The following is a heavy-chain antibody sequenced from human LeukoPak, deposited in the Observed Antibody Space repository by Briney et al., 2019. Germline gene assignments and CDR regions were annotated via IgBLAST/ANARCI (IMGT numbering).Heavy chain of an antibody. Sequence: SETLSLTCTVSGGSISSSSCYWGWIRQPPGKGLEWIGSIYYSGSTYYNPSLKSRVTISVDTSKNQFSLKLSSVTAADTAVYYCAREGATNALVYWGQGTLVTVSS. CDR1: GGSISSSSCY. CDR3: AREGATNALVY. J-gene: IGHJ4*02. V-gene: IGHV4-39*02. D-gene: IGHD2-8*01. CDR2: IYYSGST.